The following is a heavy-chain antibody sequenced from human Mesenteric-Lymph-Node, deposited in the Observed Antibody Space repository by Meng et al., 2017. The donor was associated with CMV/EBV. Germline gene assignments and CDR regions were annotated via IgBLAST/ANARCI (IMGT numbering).Heavy chain of an antibody. CDR3: ARYSSSRLYGMDV. CDR2: IYYSGST. D-gene: IGHD6-13*01. J-gene: IGHJ6*02. CDR1: GGSISSSSYY. Sequence: GSLRLSCTVSGGSISSSSYYWGWIRQPPGKGLEWIGSIYYSGSTYYNPSLKSRVTISVDTSKNQFSLKLSSVTAADTAVYYCARYSSSRLYGMDVWGQGTTVTVSS. V-gene: IGHV4-39*07.